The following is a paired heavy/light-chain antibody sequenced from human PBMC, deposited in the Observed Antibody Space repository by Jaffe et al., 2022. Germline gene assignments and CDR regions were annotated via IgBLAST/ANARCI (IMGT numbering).Light chain of an antibody. J-gene: IGKJ2*01. CDR2: KAS. CDR3: QQFKGYSGT. Sequence: DIEMTQSPSTLSASVGDRVTITCRASQSISTWLAWYQQKPGKAPKLLIYKASSLESGVPSRFSGSGSGTEFTLTISSLQPDDVATYFCQQFKGYSGTFGQGTRLEIK. V-gene: IGKV1-5*03. CDR1: QSISTW.
Heavy chain of an antibody. D-gene: IGHD6-19*01. V-gene: IGHV4-38-2*02. CDR2: VYHSGTT. Sequence: QVQLQESGPGLVKPSETLSLICTVSGFSIDSTYYWGWVRQPPGKGLEWIGTVYHSGTTYYNPSLKSRVSISVDTSKNQFSLKLSSVTAAETAVYYCARHKSEAGGLDYWGQGTLVTVSS. J-gene: IGHJ4*02. CDR3: ARHKSEAGGLDY. CDR1: GFSIDSTYY.